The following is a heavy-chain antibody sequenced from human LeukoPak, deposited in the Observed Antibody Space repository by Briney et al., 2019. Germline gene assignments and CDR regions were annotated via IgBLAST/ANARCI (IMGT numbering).Heavy chain of an antibody. CDR2: ISSSSSTI. D-gene: IGHD3-10*01. CDR3: ARVRGFTMVRGSDY. J-gene: IGHJ4*02. Sequence: GGSLRLSCAASGFTFSSYAMSWVRQAPGKGLEWVSYISSSSSTIYYADSVKGRFTISRDNAKNSLYLQMNSLRAEDTAVYYCARVRGFTMVRGSDYWGQGTLVTVSS. CDR1: GFTFSSYA. V-gene: IGHV3-48*01.